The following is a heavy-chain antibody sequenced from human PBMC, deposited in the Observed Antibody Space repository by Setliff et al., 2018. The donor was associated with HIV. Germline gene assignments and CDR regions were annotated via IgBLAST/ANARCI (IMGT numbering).Heavy chain of an antibody. J-gene: IGHJ2*01. CDR3: ARSARFFYASGSRRYFDL. CDR1: GGSISSYY. Sequence: SETLSLTCSVSGGSISSYYWSWIRQPPGKGLEWIGYIYTSESSNYNPSLKSRVTFSVDTSRNQFSLKLSSVTAADTAVYYCARSARFFYASGSRRYFDLWGRGTLVTVSS. D-gene: IGHD3-10*01. CDR2: IYTSESS. V-gene: IGHV4-4*08.